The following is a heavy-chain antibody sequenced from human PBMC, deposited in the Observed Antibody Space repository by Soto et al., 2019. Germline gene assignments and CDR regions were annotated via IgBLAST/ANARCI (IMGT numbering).Heavy chain of an antibody. CDR3: AKLSCTSSTCYFPGWFDP. CDR1: GDSISGGASF. V-gene: IGHV4-31*03. D-gene: IGHD2-2*01. J-gene: IGHJ5*02. Sequence: QVQLQESGPGLVKPSETLSLTCTVSGDSISGGASFWSWIRQPPGKGLEWIANVHYSGSSYYNPSLNSRLTISVDTTKNQFALQLKYMTAADTAVYYCAKLSCTSSTCYFPGWFDPWGQGTLVTVSS. CDR2: VHYSGSS.